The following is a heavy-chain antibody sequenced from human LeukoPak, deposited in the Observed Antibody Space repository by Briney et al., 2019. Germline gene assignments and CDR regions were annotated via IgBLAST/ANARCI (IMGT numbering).Heavy chain of an antibody. V-gene: IGHV4-30-2*01. D-gene: IGHD4-17*01. CDR3: GMTTTVTTSYYYGMDV. CDR2: IYHSGST. J-gene: IGHJ6*04. CDR1: GGSISSGGYS. Sequence: PSQTLSLTCAVSGGSISSGGYSWSWIRQPPGKGLEWIGYIYHSGSTYYNPSLKSRVTISVDRSKNQFSLKLSSVTAADTAVYYCGMTTTVTTSYYYGMDVWGKGTTVTVSS.